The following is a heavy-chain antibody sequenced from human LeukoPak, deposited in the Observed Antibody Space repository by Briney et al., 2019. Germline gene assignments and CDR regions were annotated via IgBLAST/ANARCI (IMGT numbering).Heavy chain of an antibody. CDR2: IYYSGST. J-gene: IGHJ4*02. D-gene: IGHD1-26*01. CDR1: GGSISSSSYY. V-gene: IGHV4-39*01. CDR3: ARHAFRGSYSRNTPFDY. Sequence: SETLSLTCTVSGGSISSSSYYWGWIRQPPGKGPEWIGSIYYSGSTYYNPSLKSRVTISVDTSKNQFSLKLSSVTAADTAVYYCARHAFRGSYSRNTPFDYWGQGTLVTVSS.